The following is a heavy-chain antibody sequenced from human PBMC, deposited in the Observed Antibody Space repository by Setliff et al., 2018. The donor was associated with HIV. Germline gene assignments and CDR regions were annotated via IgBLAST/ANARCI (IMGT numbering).Heavy chain of an antibody. CDR3: ASRHDYGGPNDAFDI. D-gene: IGHD4-17*01. CDR1: GGSISSHY. J-gene: IGHJ3*02. CDR2: IYYSGST. V-gene: IGHV4-59*11. Sequence: TLSLTCTVSGGSISSHYWSWIRQPPGKGLEWIGSIYYSGSTNYNPSLKSRVTISVDTSKNQFSLKLSSVTAADTAVYYCASRHDYGGPNDAFDIWGQGTMVTVSS.